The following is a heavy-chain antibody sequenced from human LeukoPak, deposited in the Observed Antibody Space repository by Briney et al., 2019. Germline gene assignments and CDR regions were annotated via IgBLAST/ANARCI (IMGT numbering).Heavy chain of an antibody. D-gene: IGHD3-16*01. Sequence: PGGSLRLSCAASGFTFSNAWMSWVRQAPGKGLVWVGRIKSKTFGGTTDYAAPVKGRFTISRDDSKNTLYLHMNTLKTEDTAIYYCTTLGAFDYWGQGTLVTVSS. V-gene: IGHV3-15*01. CDR1: GFTFSNAW. J-gene: IGHJ4*02. CDR2: IKSKTFGGTT. CDR3: TTLGAFDY.